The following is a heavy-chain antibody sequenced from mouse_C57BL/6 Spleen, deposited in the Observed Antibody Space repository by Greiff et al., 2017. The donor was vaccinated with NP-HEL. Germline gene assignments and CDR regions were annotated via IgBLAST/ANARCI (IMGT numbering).Heavy chain of an antibody. J-gene: IGHJ4*01. V-gene: IGHV1-22*01. Sequence: VQLQQSGPELVKPGASVKMSCKASGYTFTDYNMHWVKQSHGKSLEWIGYINPNNGGTSYNQKFKGKATLTVNKSSSTAYMELRSLTSEDAAVYYCAREEGIYYGYDDAMDYWGQGTSVTVSS. CDR2: INPNNGGT. CDR3: AREEGIYYGYDDAMDY. D-gene: IGHD2-2*01. CDR1: GYTFTDYN.